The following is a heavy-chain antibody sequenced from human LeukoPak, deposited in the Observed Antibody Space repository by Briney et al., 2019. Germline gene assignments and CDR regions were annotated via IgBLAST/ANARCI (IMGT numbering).Heavy chain of an antibody. J-gene: IGHJ4*02. V-gene: IGHV3-66*01. CDR2: IYSGGST. D-gene: IGHD3-22*01. CDR1: GFTVSSNY. Sequence: GGSLRLTCAASGFTVSSNYMSWVRQAPGKGLEWVSVIYSGGSTYFADSVKGRFTISRDNSKNTLYIQMNSLRAEDTPVYYCARDRAYDSSGYYWDCWGQGTLVTVSS. CDR3: ARDRAYDSSGYYWDC.